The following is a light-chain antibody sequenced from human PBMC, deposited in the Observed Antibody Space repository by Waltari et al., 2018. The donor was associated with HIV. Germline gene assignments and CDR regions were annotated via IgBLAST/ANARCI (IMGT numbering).Light chain of an antibody. J-gene: IGKJ3*01. CDR1: QSVSNSY. CDR2: GAS. Sequence: EIVLTQSPGTLSLSPGERATLSCRASQSVSNSYLAWYQQKSGQAPRLLSYGASSRATGIPDRFSGSGSGADFTLTISRLEPEDFAMYYCQQYGGSLFTFGPGTKVDIK. V-gene: IGKV3-20*01. CDR3: QQYGGSLFT.